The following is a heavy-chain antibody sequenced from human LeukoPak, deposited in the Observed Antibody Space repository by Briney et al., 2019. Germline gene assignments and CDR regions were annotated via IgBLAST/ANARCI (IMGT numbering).Heavy chain of an antibody. D-gene: IGHD3-10*02. J-gene: IGHJ4*02. CDR3: AREGGLGSGSYGLGY. CDR2: ISYDGGNK. CDR1: GFTFGSYD. V-gene: IGHV3-30*03. Sequence: QTGGSLRLSCAASGFTFGSYDMHWVRQAPGKGLEWVALISYDGGNKYYADSVRGRFTISRDNAKNTLDLQMNSLRAEDTAVYYCAREGGLGSGSYGLGYWGQGTLVTVSS.